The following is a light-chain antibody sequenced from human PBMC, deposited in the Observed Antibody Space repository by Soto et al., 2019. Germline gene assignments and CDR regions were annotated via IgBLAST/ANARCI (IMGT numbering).Light chain of an antibody. V-gene: IGKV1-39*01. CDR1: QSISSY. CDR3: HQYDSSRT. J-gene: IGKJ1*01. CDR2: AAS. Sequence: DIQMTQSPSSLSASVGDRVTITCRASQSISSYLNWYQQKPGKAPKLLIYAASSLQSGVPSRFSGSGSGTDFTLTIISLQPEDFATYYCHQYDSSRTFGQGTKVDIK.